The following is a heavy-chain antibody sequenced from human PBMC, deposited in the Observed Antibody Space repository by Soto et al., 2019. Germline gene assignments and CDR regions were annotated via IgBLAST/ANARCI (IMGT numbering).Heavy chain of an antibody. CDR2: IYYSGST. V-gene: IGHV4-39*01. CDR3: ARAPNYVYWFDP. CDR1: GGSISSSSYY. J-gene: IGHJ5*02. D-gene: IGHD4-4*01. Sequence: PSETLSLTCTVSGGSISSSSYYWGWIRQPPGKGLEWIGSIYYSGSTYYNPSLKSRVTISVDTSKNQFSLKLSSVTAADTAVYYCARAPNYVYWFDPWGQGTLVTVSS.